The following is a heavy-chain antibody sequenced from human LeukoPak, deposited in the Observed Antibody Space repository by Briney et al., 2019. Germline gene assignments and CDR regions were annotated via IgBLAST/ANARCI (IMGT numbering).Heavy chain of an antibody. CDR1: GFTFSSYS. CDR2: ISSSSSAI. Sequence: GGSLRLSCAASGFTFSSYSMNWVRQAPGKGLEWVSYISSSSSAIYYADSVKGRFTISRDNAKNSLYLQMNSLRAEDTAVYYCARDSQDRYCDFWSGYYSSFDYWGQGTLVTVSS. CDR3: ARDSQDRYCDFWSGYYSSFDY. D-gene: IGHD3-3*01. J-gene: IGHJ4*02. V-gene: IGHV3-48*04.